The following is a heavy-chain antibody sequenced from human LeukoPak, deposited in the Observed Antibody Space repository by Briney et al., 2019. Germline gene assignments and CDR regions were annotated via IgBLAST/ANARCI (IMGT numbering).Heavy chain of an antibody. Sequence: PSETLSLTCAVSGGSISSGGYPWSWIRQPPGKGLEWIGYIYHSGSTYYNPSLKSRVTISVDRSKNQFSLKLSSVTAADTAVYYCARLSDSNYRVDYWGQGTLVTVSS. CDR2: IYHSGST. V-gene: IGHV4-30-2*01. J-gene: IGHJ4*02. D-gene: IGHD4-11*01. CDR3: ARLSDSNYRVDY. CDR1: GGSISSGGYP.